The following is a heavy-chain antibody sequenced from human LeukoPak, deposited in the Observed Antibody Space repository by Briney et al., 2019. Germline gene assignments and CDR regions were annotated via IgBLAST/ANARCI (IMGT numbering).Heavy chain of an antibody. Sequence: GASVKVSCKASGYTFTSYGISWVRQAPGQGLEWMGWIGAYNGNTNYAQKLQGRVTMTTDTSTSTAYMELRSLRSDDTAVYYCARDPGYSSSWEYYYYYGMDVWGQGTTVTVSS. CDR3: ARDPGYSSSWEYYYYYGMDV. D-gene: IGHD6-13*01. CDR2: IGAYNGNT. J-gene: IGHJ6*02. V-gene: IGHV1-18*01. CDR1: GYTFTSYG.